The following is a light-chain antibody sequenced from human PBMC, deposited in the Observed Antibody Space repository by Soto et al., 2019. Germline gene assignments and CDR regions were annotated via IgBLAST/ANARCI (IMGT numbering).Light chain of an antibody. CDR3: QQYNNWPMYT. CDR1: QSVSSN. V-gene: IGKV3-15*01. Sequence: IVMTQSPATLSVSPGERATLSCRASQSVSSNLAWYQQKPGQAPRLLIYGASTRATGMPARFSGSGSGTEFTLTISSLQSEDFAVYYCQQYNNWPMYTFGQGTKLEIK. CDR2: GAS. J-gene: IGKJ2*01.